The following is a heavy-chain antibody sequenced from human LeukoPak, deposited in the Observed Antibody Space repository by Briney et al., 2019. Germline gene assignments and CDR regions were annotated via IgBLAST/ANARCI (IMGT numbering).Heavy chain of an antibody. Sequence: GGSLRLSCAASGFTFSAYEMNWVRQAPGKGLEWVSLISGTDGTTYYADSVKGRFTISRDNARKSLSLHMSTLRADDTAIYYCARGSPTNGGTYWALFDYWGQGTLVTVSS. CDR3: ARGSPTNGGTYWALFDY. CDR2: ISGTDGTT. D-gene: IGHD1-26*01. J-gene: IGHJ4*02. CDR1: GFTFSAYE. V-gene: IGHV3-48*03.